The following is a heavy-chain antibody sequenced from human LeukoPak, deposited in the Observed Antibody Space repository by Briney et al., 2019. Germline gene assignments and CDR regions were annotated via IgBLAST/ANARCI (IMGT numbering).Heavy chain of an antibody. CDR3: ARDREQEPTYDY. V-gene: IGHV3-30-3*01. J-gene: IGHJ4*02. D-gene: IGHD6-13*01. CDR2: ISYDASNK. Sequence: PGGSLRLSCAASGFTFSNYAMHRVRQAPGKGLQWVAVISYDASNKYYADSVKGRFTISRDNSKNTLYLQMNSLRAEDTAVYYCARDREQEPTYDYWGRGTLVTVSS. CDR1: GFTFSNYA.